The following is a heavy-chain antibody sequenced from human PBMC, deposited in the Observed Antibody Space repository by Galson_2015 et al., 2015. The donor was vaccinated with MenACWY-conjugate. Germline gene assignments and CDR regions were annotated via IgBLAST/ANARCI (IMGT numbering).Heavy chain of an antibody. CDR3: ARHPSGWRDMDV. D-gene: IGHD3-10*01. CDR2: ISPGASNI. CDR1: GYSFTTYW. J-gene: IGHJ6*02. V-gene: IGHV5-51*01. Sequence: QSGAEAKKPGESLKISCTGSGYSFTTYWIGWARQMPGTGLEWMGLISPGASNIRYSPPFQGQVTISPGNSTSTAYVQWYSLKASDTASYYCARHPSGWRDMDVWGRGTTVTVSS.